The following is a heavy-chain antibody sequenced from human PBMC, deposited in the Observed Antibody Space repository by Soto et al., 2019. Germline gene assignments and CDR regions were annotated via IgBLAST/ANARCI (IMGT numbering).Heavy chain of an antibody. D-gene: IGHD3-10*01. J-gene: IGHJ4*02. Sequence: EVQLVESGGDLVQPGRSLKLSCAASGFTFDDDAMHWVRQAPGKGLEWVSGVSWNSASIGYADSVKGRFTISRDNAKNSLYLQMNSLRPEDTALYYCAKSRSYHGSGSYLDYWGQGTQVTVS. CDR1: GFTFDDDA. V-gene: IGHV3-9*01. CDR2: VSWNSASI. CDR3: AKSRSYHGSGSYLDY.